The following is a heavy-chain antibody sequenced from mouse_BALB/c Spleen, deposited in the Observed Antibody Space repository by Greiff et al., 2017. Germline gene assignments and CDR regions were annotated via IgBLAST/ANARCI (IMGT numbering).Heavy chain of an antibody. CDR3: TRGSVAPDY. Sequence: VQLQQSGAELMKPGASVKMSCKASGYTFTSYWMHWVKQRPGQCLEWIGVIDPSDSYTSYNQKFKGKATLTVDTSYSTAYMQLSSLTSEDSAVYCCTRGSVAPDYWGQGTTLTVSS. CDR1: GYTFTSYW. CDR2: IDPSDSYT. J-gene: IGHJ2*01. V-gene: IGHV1S127*01. D-gene: IGHD1-1*01.